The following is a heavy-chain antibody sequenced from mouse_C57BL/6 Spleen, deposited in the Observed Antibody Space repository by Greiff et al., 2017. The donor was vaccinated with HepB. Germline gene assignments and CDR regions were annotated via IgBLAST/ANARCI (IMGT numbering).Heavy chain of an antibody. CDR3: AGYYYGSSYGYFDV. CDR1: GFTFSDYG. CDR2: ISSGSSTI. V-gene: IGHV5-17*01. D-gene: IGHD1-1*01. J-gene: IGHJ1*03. Sequence: EVKLMESGGCLVKPGGSLKLACAAAGFTFSDYGMHLVRPAPEKGLEWVAYISSGSSTIYYADTVKGRFTISRDNAKNTLFLQMTSLRSEDTAMYYCAGYYYGSSYGYFDVWGTGTTVTVSS.